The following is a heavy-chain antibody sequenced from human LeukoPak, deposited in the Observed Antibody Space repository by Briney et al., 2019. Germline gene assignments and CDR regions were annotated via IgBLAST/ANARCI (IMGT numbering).Heavy chain of an antibody. CDR1: GGSISGYY. Sequence: PSETLSLTCTVSGGSISGYYWSWLRQPAGKGLEWIGHIYTSGTTTYNPSLRSRVTISVDTSKNQFSLKLSSVTAADTAVYYCARANDYGDYDRPFDYWGQGTLVTVS. J-gene: IGHJ4*02. V-gene: IGHV4-4*07. CDR3: ARANDYGDYDRPFDY. CDR2: IYTSGTT. D-gene: IGHD4-17*01.